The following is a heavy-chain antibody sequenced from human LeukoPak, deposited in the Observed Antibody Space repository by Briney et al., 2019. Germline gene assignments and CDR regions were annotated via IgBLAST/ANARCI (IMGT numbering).Heavy chain of an antibody. V-gene: IGHV4-59*12. J-gene: IGHJ4*02. CDR3: ARGVGWGSSGYYFNY. CDR2: IYYSGNT. D-gene: IGHD3-22*01. CDR1: GGSISDYY. Sequence: PSETLSLTCTVSGGSISDYYWTWIRQPPGKGLDWIGNIYYSGNTNYNPSLESRVTISVDTSKKQFSLNLSSVTAADTAVYYCARGVGWGSSGYYFNYWGQGTLVTVSS.